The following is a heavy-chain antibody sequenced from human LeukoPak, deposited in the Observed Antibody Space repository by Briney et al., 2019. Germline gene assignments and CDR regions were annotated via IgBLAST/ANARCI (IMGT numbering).Heavy chain of an antibody. V-gene: IGHV4-59*01. CDR2: IYYSGSS. CDR1: GGSTSSYY. CDR3: ARHGTIAAAGYFDY. Sequence: KASETLSLTCTVSGGSTSSYYWSWIRQPPGKGLEWIGYIYYSGSSNYNPSLKSRVTMLVDTSKNQFSLKLNSVTAADTVVYYCARHGTIAAAGYFDYWGQGSLVTVSS. J-gene: IGHJ4*02. D-gene: IGHD6-13*01.